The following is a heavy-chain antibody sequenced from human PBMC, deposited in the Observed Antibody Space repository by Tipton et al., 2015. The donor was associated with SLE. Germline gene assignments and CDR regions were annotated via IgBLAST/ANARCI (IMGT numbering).Heavy chain of an antibody. CDR3: AREGGYAGSGSYGTV. D-gene: IGHD3-10*01. CDR1: GGSISSSSYP. V-gene: IGHV4-39*07. CDR2: VYYSGKT. J-gene: IGHJ6*02. Sequence: TLSLTCTVSGGSISSSSYPWAWIRQPPGKGLEWIGSVYYSGKTSYTPSLMNRVIISEDTSTNQFSLILSSVTAADTAVYFCAREGGYAGSGSYGTVWGQGTTVTVSS.